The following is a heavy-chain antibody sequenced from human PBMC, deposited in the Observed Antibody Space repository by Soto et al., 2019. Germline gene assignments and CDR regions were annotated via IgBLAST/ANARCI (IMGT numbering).Heavy chain of an antibody. J-gene: IGHJ4*02. V-gene: IGHV3-30*18. Sequence: PGGSLRLSCAASGFTFSSYGMHWVRQAPGKGLEWVAVIPYDGSNKYYADSVKGRFTISRDNSKNTLYLQMNSLRAEDTAVYYCAKEGSGITIFVWGQGTLVTVSS. CDR1: GFTFSSYG. CDR3: AKEGSGITIFV. CDR2: IPYDGSNK. D-gene: IGHD3-3*01.